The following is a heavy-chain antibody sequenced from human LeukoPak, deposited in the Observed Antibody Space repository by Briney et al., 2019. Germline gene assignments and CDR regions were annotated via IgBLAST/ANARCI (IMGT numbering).Heavy chain of an antibody. Sequence: SETLSLTCTVSSGSISSYYWSWIRQPPGKGLEWIGYIYDSGSTNYNPSLKSRVTISVDTSKNQFSLKLSSVTAADTAVFYCASLTTADAFDIWGQETMVTVSS. D-gene: IGHD3-22*01. CDR3: ASLTTADAFDI. V-gene: IGHV4-59*01. CDR1: SGSISSYY. J-gene: IGHJ3*02. CDR2: IYDSGST.